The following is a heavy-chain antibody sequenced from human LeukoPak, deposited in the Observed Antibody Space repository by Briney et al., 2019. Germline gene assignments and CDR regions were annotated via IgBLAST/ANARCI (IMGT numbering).Heavy chain of an antibody. Sequence: VHPGGSLRLSCAASGFTFSSYAMSWVRQAPGKGLEWVSGIIDSGESTYYANFAKGRFTISRDNSNNTLYLQMNSLRAEDTAVYYCAKLGGQELHNYYVAVCGKGTTVAVSS. V-gene: IGHV3-23*01. J-gene: IGHJ6*03. CDR2: IIDSGEST. CDR1: GFTFSSYA. D-gene: IGHD3-16*01. CDR3: AKLGGQELHNYYVAV.